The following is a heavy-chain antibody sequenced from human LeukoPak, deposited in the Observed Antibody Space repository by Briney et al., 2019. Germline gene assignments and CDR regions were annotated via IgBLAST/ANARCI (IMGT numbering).Heavy chain of an antibody. J-gene: IGHJ4*02. D-gene: IGHD5-18*01. Sequence: ASVKVSCKASVYTFTTYGISWVRQAPGQGLEGMGWISSYNGNTNYAQKLQGRVIMNKDTYKSTAYMELRSLRSDDTVVYYCATSGYSYGCVYWGQGTLVTVSS. CDR1: VYTFTTYG. CDR3: ATSGYSYGCVY. V-gene: IGHV1-18*01. CDR2: ISSYNGNT.